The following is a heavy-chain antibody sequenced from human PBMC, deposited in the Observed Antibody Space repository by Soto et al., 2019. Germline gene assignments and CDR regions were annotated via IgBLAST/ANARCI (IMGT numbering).Heavy chain of an antibody. CDR1: GGSFSSYY. J-gene: IGHJ6*03. D-gene: IGHD2-2*01. CDR2: IYYSGST. V-gene: IGHV4-59*08. CDR3: AGRDCSGTNCYYLDYYYMDV. Sequence: QVQLQESGPGLVRPSETLSLTCTVSGGSFSSYYWTWIRQSPGKGLEWIGYIYYSGSTDYNPSLRGRLAISIDTSKNQCSLRFNSMTAADTAVYYCAGRDCSGTNCYYLDYYYMDVWGKGTTVTVSS.